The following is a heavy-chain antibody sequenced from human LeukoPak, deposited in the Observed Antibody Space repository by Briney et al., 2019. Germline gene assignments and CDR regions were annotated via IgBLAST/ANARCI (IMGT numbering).Heavy chain of an antibody. J-gene: IGHJ4*02. D-gene: IGHD6-19*01. CDR1: GFTVSSNY. Sequence: PGGSLRLSCVASGFTVSSNYMRWVRQAPGKGREWVSVIYSGGSTYYADSVKGRFTISRDNSKNTLYLQMNSLRAEDTAVYYCARGSVAGIDYWGQGTLVTVSS. CDR2: IYSGGST. CDR3: ARGSVAGIDY. V-gene: IGHV3-66*01.